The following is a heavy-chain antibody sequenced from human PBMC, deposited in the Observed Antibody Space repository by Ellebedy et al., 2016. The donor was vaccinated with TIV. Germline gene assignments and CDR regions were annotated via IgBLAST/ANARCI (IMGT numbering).Heavy chain of an antibody. CDR1: GGSISSGGYY. Sequence: SETLSLXCTVSGGSISSGGYYWSWIRQHPGKGLEWIGYIYYSGSTYYNPSLKSRVTISVDTSKNQFSLKLSSVTAADTAVYYCAGLRIVPMTHYYYGMDVWGQGTTVTVSS. J-gene: IGHJ6*02. D-gene: IGHD2-15*01. CDR3: AGLRIVPMTHYYYGMDV. V-gene: IGHV4-31*03. CDR2: IYYSGST.